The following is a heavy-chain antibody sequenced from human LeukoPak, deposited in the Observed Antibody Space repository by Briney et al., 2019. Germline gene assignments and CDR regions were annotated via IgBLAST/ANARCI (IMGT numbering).Heavy chain of an antibody. CDR2: FYAGGDT. D-gene: IGHD5-12*01. CDR1: GFTVSSNY. V-gene: IGHV3-53*01. J-gene: IGHJ3*02. CDR3: AKHNLGVATRTAYGFDI. Sequence: PGGSLRLSCAASGFTVSSNYMSWVRQAPGKGLEWVSVFYAGGDTYYADSVKGRFTISRDNSKNTLYLQMNSLRAEDTAVYYCAKHNLGVATRTAYGFDIWAKGQWSPSLQ.